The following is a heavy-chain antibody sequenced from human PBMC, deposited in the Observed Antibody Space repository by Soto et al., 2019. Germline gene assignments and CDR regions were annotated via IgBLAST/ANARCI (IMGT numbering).Heavy chain of an antibody. D-gene: IGHD7-27*01. CDR1: GFSLSTSGVG. Sequence: SGPTLVKPTQTLTLTCTFSGFSLSTSGVGVGWIRQPPGKALEWLALIYWNDDKRYSPSLKSRLTITKDTSKNQVVLTMTNMDPVDTATYYCAHRTANWGSSRLWNFFYWGQGTLVTVSS. CDR3: AHRTANWGSSRLWNFFY. J-gene: IGHJ4*02. V-gene: IGHV2-5*01. CDR2: IYWNDDK.